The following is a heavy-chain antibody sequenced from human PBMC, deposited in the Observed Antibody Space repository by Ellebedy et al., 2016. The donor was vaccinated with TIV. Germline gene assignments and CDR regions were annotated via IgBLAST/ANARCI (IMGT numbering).Heavy chain of an antibody. CDR2: IYYSGST. D-gene: IGHD5-18*01. V-gene: IGHV4-31*03. CDR3: AREGGYSYGGIHY. J-gene: IGHJ4*02. CDR1: GGSISSSSYY. Sequence: LRLXXTVSGGSISSSSYYWSWIRQHPGKGLEWIGYIYYSGSTYYNPSLKSRVTISVDTSKNQFSLKLSSVTAADTAVYYCAREGGYSYGGIHYWGQGTLVTVSS.